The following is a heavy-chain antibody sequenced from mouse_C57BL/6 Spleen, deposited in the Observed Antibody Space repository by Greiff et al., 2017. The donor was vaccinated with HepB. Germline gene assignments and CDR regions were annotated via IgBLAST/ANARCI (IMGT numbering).Heavy chain of an antibody. D-gene: IGHD1-1*01. V-gene: IGHV1-7*01. J-gene: IGHJ4*01. Sequence: QVQLQQSGAELAKPGASVKLSCKASGYTFTSYWMHWVKQRPGQGLEWIGYITPSSGYTKYNQKFKDKATLTADKSSRTAYMQLSSLPYEYSAVYYCARTYYYGSSLWAMDYWGQGTSVTVSS. CDR2: ITPSSGYT. CDR3: ARTYYYGSSLWAMDY. CDR1: GYTFTSYW.